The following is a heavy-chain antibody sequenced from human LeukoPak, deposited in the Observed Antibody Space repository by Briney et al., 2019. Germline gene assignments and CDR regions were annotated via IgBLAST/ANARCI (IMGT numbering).Heavy chain of an antibody. J-gene: IGHJ3*02. CDR2: SRNKANSYTT. V-gene: IGHV3-72*01. CDR3: ARAGGTDGNTAFDI. CDR1: GLTLSDHY. Sequence: GGSLRLSCTASGLTLSDHYIDWVRQAPGKGLEWVGRSRNKANSYTTEYAASVKGRFTISRDDSENSLFLQMSSLRTEDTAVYYCARAGGTDGNTAFDIWGQGTMVTVSS. D-gene: IGHD3-16*01.